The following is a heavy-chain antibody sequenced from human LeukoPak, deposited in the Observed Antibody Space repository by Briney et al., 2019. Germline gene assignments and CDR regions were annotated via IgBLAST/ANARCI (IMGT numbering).Heavy chain of an antibody. V-gene: IGHV4-39*01. CDR1: GGSISSSSYY. Sequence: SETLSLTCTVSGGSISSSSYYWGWIRQPPGKGLEWIGSIYCSGSTYYNPSLKSRVTISVDTSKNQFSLKLSSVTAADTAVYYCARQRGGYKIYFDYWGQGTLVTVSS. J-gene: IGHJ4*02. D-gene: IGHD5-24*01. CDR3: ARQRGGYKIYFDY. CDR2: IYCSGST.